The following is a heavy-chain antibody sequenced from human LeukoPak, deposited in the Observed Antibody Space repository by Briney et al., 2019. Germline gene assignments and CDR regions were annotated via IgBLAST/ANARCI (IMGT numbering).Heavy chain of an antibody. CDR2: IYYSGST. CDR1: GGSISSSSYY. Sequence: PSETLSLTCTVSGGSISSSSYYWGWIRQPPGKGLEWIGSIYYSGSTYYNPSLKSRVTISVDTSENQFSLKLSSVTAADTAVYYCARSNNWGALDYWGQGTLVTVSS. CDR3: ARSNNWGALDY. V-gene: IGHV4-39*07. D-gene: IGHD7-27*01. J-gene: IGHJ4*02.